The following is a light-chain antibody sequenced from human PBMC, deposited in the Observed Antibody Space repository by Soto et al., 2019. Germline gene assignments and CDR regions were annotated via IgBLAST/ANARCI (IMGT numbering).Light chain of an antibody. Sequence: EIVLTQSPATLSLSPGERATLSCRASQSVSNSLAWYQQKSGQAPRLLICSSKRSTDIPVRFSASGSGTDFTITISSLETTDFSVYYCQQRNNAPVTFGQGTRLDIK. CDR3: QQRNNAPVT. J-gene: IGKJ5*01. V-gene: IGKV3-11*01. CDR1: QSVSNS. CDR2: SS.